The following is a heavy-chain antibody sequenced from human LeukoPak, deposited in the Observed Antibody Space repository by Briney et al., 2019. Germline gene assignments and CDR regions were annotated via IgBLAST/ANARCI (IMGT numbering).Heavy chain of an antibody. CDR3: AAGLVGASFDY. CDR1: GGPISSGGYY. Sequence: SETLSLTCTVSGGPISSGGYYWSWIRQHPGKGLEWIGYIYYSGSTYYNPSLKSRVTISVDTSKNQFSLKLSSVTAADTAVYYCAAGLVGASFDYWGQGTLVTVSS. D-gene: IGHD1-26*01. J-gene: IGHJ4*02. CDR2: IYYSGST. V-gene: IGHV4-31*03.